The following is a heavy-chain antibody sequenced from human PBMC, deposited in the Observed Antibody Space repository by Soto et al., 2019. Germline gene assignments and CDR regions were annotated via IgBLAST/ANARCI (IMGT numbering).Heavy chain of an antibody. V-gene: IGHV1-58*02. CDR2: IVVGSGNS. CDR1: GFSFTSSA. Sequence: QMQLVQSGPEVKKPGTSVKVSCKASGFSFTSSAMQWVRQARGQRLEWIGWIVVGSGNSNYAQKFQERVTIIRDMSTSTAYMELSSLRSEDTAVYYCAAEYPFKSYYPYYFDYWGQGTLVTVSS. D-gene: IGHD3-10*01. CDR3: AAEYPFKSYYPYYFDY. J-gene: IGHJ4*02.